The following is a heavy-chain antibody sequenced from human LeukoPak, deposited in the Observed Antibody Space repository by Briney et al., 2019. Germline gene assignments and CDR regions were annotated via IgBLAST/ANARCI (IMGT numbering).Heavy chain of an antibody. J-gene: IGHJ3*02. Sequence: GGSLRLSCAASGFTFSDYILDWVRQAPGKGLEWVGRIRRGANSYTTEYAASVKGRFTISRNDSKNSLYLHMNSLKTEDTAVYHCSRDGGEGGNSAFDIWGQGTMVTVSS. CDR2: IRRGANSYTT. V-gene: IGHV3-72*01. D-gene: IGHD3-16*01. CDR3: SRDGGEGGNSAFDI. CDR1: GFTFSDYI.